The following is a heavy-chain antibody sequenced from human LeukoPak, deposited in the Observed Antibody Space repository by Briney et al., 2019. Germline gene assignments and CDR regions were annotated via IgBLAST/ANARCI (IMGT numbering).Heavy chain of an antibody. D-gene: IGHD6-19*01. J-gene: IGHJ4*02. CDR1: GYTFTGYY. V-gene: IGHV1-3*01. Sequence: GASVKVSCKASGYTFTGYYMHWVRQAPGQRLEWMGWINAGNGNTKYSQKFQGRVTITRDTSASTAYMELSSLRSEDTAVYYCASPWDYSSGWYLGYWGQGTLVTVSS. CDR2: INAGNGNT. CDR3: ASPWDYSSGWYLGY.